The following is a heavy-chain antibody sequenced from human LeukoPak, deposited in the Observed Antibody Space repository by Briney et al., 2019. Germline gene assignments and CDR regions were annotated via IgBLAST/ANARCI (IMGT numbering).Heavy chain of an antibody. D-gene: IGHD3-3*01. Sequence: GESMKISCQGSGYSFTSYWIGWVRKMPGKGPEWMGINYPGDSDTRYCTYFQGQVTISADKSISTAYLQWSSLKGSDTAMDYCARTSKYYDFWSGYYENDAFDIWGQGTMVTVSS. CDR2: NYPGDSDT. J-gene: IGHJ3*02. CDR3: ARTSKYYDFWSGYYENDAFDI. V-gene: IGHV5-51*01. CDR1: GYSFTSYW.